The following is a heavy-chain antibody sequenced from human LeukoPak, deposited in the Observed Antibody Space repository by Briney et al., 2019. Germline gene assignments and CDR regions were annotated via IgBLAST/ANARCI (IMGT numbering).Heavy chain of an antibody. CDR3: TTEYCGGDCYFDY. Sequence: PGGSLRLSCAASGFTLSNAWMSWVCQAPGKGLEWVGRIKSKTDGGTTDYAAPVKGRFTISRDDSKNTLYLQMNSLKTEDTAVYYCTTEYCGGDCYFDYWGQGTLVTVSS. D-gene: IGHD2-21*02. V-gene: IGHV3-15*01. CDR1: GFTLSNAW. CDR2: IKSKTDGGTT. J-gene: IGHJ4*02.